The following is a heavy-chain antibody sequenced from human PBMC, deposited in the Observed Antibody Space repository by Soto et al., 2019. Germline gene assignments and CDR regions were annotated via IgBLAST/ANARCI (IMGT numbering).Heavy chain of an antibody. CDR3: ARHLSASSSNDY. CDR2: IYHSGST. J-gene: IGHJ4*02. Sequence: SETLSLTCAVSGGSISSGGYSWSWIRQPPGKGLEWIGYIYHSGSTYYNPSLKSRVTISVDTSKNQFSLKLSSVTAADTAVYYCARHLSASSSNDYWGQGTLVTVSS. V-gene: IGHV4-30-2*01. D-gene: IGHD6-6*01. CDR1: GGSISSGGYS.